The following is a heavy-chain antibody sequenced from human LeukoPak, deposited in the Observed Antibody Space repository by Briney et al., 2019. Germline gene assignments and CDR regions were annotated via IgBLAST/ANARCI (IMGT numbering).Heavy chain of an antibody. CDR2: ISSSSSYI. V-gene: IGHV3-21*01. D-gene: IGHD5-12*01. J-gene: IGHJ4*02. Sequence: PGGSLRLSCAASGFTFSSNSMNWVRQAPGKGLEWVSSISSSSSYIYYADSVKGRFTISRDNAKNSLYLQMNSLRADDTAVYYCARDSVTGVPTIESDYWGQGTLVTVSS. CDR3: ARDSVTGVPTIESDY. CDR1: GFTFSSNS.